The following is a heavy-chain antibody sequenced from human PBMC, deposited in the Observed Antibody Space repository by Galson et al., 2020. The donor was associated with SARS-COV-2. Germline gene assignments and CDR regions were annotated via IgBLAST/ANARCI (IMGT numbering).Heavy chain of an antibody. D-gene: IGHD2-8*01. CDR2: ISHSGST. V-gene: IGHV4-39*01. J-gene: IGHJ5*01. CDR1: GGSINSGLFY. CDR3: ARSSCPSDVCYTQPWFDH. Sequence: SETLSLTCAVSGGSINSGLFYWAWIRQPPGKGLQCIGSISHSGSTYYNPSLESRLTISVDTSKDQFFLKLSSVTAADTAVYFCARSSCPSDVCYTQPWFDHWGQGTLVIVSS.